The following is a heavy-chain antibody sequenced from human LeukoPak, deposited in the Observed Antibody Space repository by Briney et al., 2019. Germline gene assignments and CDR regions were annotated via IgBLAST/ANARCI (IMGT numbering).Heavy chain of an antibody. D-gene: IGHD1-1*01. V-gene: IGHV1-18*01. Sequence: ASVKVSCKASGYTFTSYGISWVRQAPGQGLEWMGWISAYSGNTNYAQKLQGRVTMTTDTSTSTAYMELRSLRSDDTAVYYCARRENVALYYYGMDVWGQGTTVTVSS. CDR1: GYTFTSYG. J-gene: IGHJ6*02. CDR2: ISAYSGNT. CDR3: ARRENVALYYYGMDV.